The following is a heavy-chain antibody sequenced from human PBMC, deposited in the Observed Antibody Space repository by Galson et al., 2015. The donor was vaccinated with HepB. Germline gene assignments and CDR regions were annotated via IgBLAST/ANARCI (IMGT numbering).Heavy chain of an antibody. J-gene: IGHJ4*02. V-gene: IGHV2-5*02. CDR1: GFSLTTGGMG. CDR3: AHFRGYDSNASYYVDLVD. D-gene: IGHD3-22*01. CDR2: TYWDDDK. Sequence: PALVKPTQTLTLTCTFSGFSLTTGGMGVGWIRQPPGKALEWLATTYWDDDKRSSPSLKSRLTITKDTPKNQVVLTMTNMDPVDTATYYCAHFRGYDSNASYYVDLVDWGQGTLVTVSS.